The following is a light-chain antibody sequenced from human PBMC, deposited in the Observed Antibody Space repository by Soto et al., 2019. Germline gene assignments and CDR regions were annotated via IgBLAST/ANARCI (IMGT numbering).Light chain of an antibody. CDR2: AAS. CDR3: LQVNSFPLS. J-gene: IGKJ4*01. V-gene: IGKV1-9*01. Sequence: IQLTQSPSSLSASVGDRVTITCRASQDIAIYLAWYQQKPGEAPKLLIYAASTLYGGVPSRFTGSGSGTDFTLTITSLQPEDFATYYCLQVNSFPLSFGGGTKVDIK. CDR1: QDIAIY.